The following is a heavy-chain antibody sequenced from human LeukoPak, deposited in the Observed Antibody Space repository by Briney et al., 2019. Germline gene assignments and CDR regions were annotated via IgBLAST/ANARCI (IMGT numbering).Heavy chain of an antibody. D-gene: IGHD1-26*01. J-gene: IGHJ4*02. CDR2: LYYSGNT. CDR1: GGSISDYY. Sequence: PSETLCLTCTVSGGSISDYYWSWIRQSPVRGLEWIGYLYYSGNTNYNPSLKSRLTISRDMAKNQFSLKLSSVTSADTAVYYCARGEYEDLVDNWGQGTLVTVSS. CDR3: ARGEYEDLVDN. V-gene: IGHV4-59*01.